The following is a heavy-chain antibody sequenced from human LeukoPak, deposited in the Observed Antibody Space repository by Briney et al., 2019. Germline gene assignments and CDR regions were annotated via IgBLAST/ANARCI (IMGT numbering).Heavy chain of an antibody. Sequence: PGGSLRLSCAASGFTSGTFWMTWVRQFPGKGLEWVANIKQDGSEKYYVNSVRGRFTISRDNAKNSLYLQMNSLRVEDTAVYYCARDDSAMFPDCWGQGTLVTVSS. V-gene: IGHV3-7*05. J-gene: IGHJ4*02. CDR1: GFTSGTFW. CDR3: ARDDSAMFPDC. CDR2: IKQDGSEK. D-gene: IGHD5-18*01.